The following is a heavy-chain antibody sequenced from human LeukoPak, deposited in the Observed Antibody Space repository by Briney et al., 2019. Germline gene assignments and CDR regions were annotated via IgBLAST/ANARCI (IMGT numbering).Heavy chain of an antibody. CDR2: MDPKNGNT. D-gene: IGHD5/OR15-5a*01. V-gene: IGHV1-8*01. Sequence: MDPKNGNTGYVQKFQGRVTMTRDTSMSTAYMELSSLTSDDTAVYYCVRGLYSVNKITEFDPWGQGTLVTVSS. CDR3: VRGLYSVNKITEFDP. J-gene: IGHJ5*02.